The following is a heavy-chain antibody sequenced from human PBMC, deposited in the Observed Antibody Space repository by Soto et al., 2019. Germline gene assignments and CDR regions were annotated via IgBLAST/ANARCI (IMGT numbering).Heavy chain of an antibody. CDR1: GYTFTSYA. CDR3: ARDLRARYYYDSSGYYLGP. D-gene: IGHD3-22*01. J-gene: IGHJ5*02. V-gene: IGHV1-3*01. Sequence: ASLKFSCKSSGYTFTSYAMHWVRQAPGQRLDWMGWINAGNGNTKYSQKFQGRVTITRDTSASTAYMELSSLRSEDTAVYYCARDLRARYYYDSSGYYLGPWGQGTLVTVSS. CDR2: INAGNGNT.